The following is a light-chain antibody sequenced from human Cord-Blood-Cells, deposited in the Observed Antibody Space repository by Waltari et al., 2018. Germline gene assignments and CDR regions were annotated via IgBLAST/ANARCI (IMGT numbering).Light chain of an antibody. Sequence: QSALTQPASVSGSPGQSITISCTGTSSDVGGYNYVSWYQKHPGKAPKLMIYEVSNRPSGCSNRFSGSKSGNTASLTISGLQAEDEADYYCSSYTSSSTSLYVFGTGTKVTVL. CDR3: SSYTSSSTSLYV. V-gene: IGLV2-14*01. J-gene: IGLJ1*01. CDR2: EVS. CDR1: SSDVGGYNY.